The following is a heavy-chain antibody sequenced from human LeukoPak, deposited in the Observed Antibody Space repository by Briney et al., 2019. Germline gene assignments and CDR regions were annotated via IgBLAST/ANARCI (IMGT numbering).Heavy chain of an antibody. J-gene: IGHJ6*03. V-gene: IGHV1-8*03. CDR3: ARGLWGADGWEDYYYYMDV. D-gene: IGHD1-26*01. Sequence: ASVNLSCKASGYTFTSYDINWVRQATGQGLEWMGWMNINSGNKGCAQQLKGRVTITRNISISRDYMEMSSLRSEDRGVYYCARGLWGADGWEDYYYYMDVWGKGTTVTVSS. CDR1: GYTFTSYD. CDR2: MNINSGNK.